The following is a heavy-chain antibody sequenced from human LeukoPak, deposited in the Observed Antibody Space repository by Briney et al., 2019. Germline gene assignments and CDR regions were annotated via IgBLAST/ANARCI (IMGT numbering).Heavy chain of an antibody. CDR1: GGSISSGSYY. V-gene: IGHV4-61*02. J-gene: IGHJ4*02. CDR3: ARHTSSWYSFDY. D-gene: IGHD6-13*01. CDR2: IYTSGST. Sequence: KTSETLSLTCTVSGGSISSGSYYWSWIRQPAGKGLEWIGRIYTSGSTNYNPSLKSRVTMSVDTSKNQFSLKLSSVTAADTAVYYCARHTSSWYSFDYWGQGTLVTVSS.